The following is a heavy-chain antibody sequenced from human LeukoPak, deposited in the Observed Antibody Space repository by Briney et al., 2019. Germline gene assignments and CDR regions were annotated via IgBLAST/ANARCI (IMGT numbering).Heavy chain of an antibody. CDR2: IYTSGST. CDR3: ARGGQEMDY. V-gene: IGHV4-4*07. CDR1: GGSISSYN. Sequence: SETLSLTCTVSGGSISSYNWNWIRQPAGKGLERIGRIYTSGSTNYKPSLKSRVTMSVDTSKNQFSLKLTSVTAADTAVYYCARGGQEMDYWGQGSLVTVSS. J-gene: IGHJ4*02.